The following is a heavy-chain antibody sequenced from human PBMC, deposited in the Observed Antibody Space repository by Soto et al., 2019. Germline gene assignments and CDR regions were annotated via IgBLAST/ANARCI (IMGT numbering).Heavy chain of an antibody. CDR2: IYPGDSDT. J-gene: IGHJ6*02. CDR1: GYSFTSYW. CDR3: ARFAHIGGGQYKYCSSTSCPSGMDV. D-gene: IGHD2-2*01. V-gene: IGHV5-51*01. Sequence: PGESLKISCKGSGYSFTSYWIGWVRQMPGKGLEWMGIIYPGDSDTRYSPSFQGQVTISADKSISTAYLQWSSLKASDTAMYYRARFAHIGGGQYKYCSSTSCPSGMDVWGQGSTVTVSS.